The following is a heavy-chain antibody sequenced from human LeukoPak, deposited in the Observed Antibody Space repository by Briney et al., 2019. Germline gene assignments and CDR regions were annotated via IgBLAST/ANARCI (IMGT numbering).Heavy chain of an antibody. CDR1: GYTFTGYY. CDR2: INPNSGGT. D-gene: IGHD3-10*01. J-gene: IGHJ4*02. CDR3: ARDLEGYHYGSGNYPQ. Sequence: GASVKVSCKASGYTFTGYYIHWLRQAPGQGLEWMGLINPNSGGTNYAQKFQGRVTMTRDTSISTAYMELSSLTSDDTAVYYCARDLEGYHYGSGNYPQWGPGTLITVSS. V-gene: IGHV1-2*06.